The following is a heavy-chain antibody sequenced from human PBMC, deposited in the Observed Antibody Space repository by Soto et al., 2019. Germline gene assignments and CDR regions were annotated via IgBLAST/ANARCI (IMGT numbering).Heavy chain of an antibody. CDR1: GGSISSGGYY. J-gene: IGHJ4*02. Sequence: SETLSVTCTVAGGSISSGGYYWSWLRQHPGKGLEWIGYIYYSGSTYYNPSLKSRVTISVDTSKNQFSLKLSSVTAADTAVYYCARAPRIAAAGLYFDYWGQGTLVTVS. CDR2: IYYSGST. V-gene: IGHV4-31*03. D-gene: IGHD6-13*01. CDR3: ARAPRIAAAGLYFDY.